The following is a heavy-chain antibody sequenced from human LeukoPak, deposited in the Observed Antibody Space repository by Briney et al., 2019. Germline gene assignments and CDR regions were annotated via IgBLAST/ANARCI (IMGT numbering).Heavy chain of an antibody. V-gene: IGHV4-61*01. CDR1: GGSVSSGSYY. J-gene: IGHJ5*02. D-gene: IGHD3-10*01. CDR2: IYYSGST. Sequence: PSETLSLTCTVSGGSVSSGSYYWGWIRQPPGKGLEWIGYIYYSGSTNYNPSLKSRVTISVDTSKNQFSLKLSSVTAADTAVYYCGRDLAPGRGFWFDPWGQGTLVTVSS. CDR3: GRDLAPGRGFWFDP.